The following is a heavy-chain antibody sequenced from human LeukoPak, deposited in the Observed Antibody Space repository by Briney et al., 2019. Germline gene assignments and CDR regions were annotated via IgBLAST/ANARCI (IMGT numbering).Heavy chain of an antibody. J-gene: IGHJ4*02. CDR3: ARPRLQLWLREPGEIDY. D-gene: IGHD5-18*01. CDR1: GGTFSGYG. Sequence: ASVKVSCRASGGTFSGYGISWVRQAPGQGLEWMGGIIPIFRTANYAQKFQGRVTITTDESTSTAYMELSSLRSEDTAMYYCARPRLQLWLREPGEIDYWGQGTLVTVSS. V-gene: IGHV1-69*05. CDR2: IIPIFRTA.